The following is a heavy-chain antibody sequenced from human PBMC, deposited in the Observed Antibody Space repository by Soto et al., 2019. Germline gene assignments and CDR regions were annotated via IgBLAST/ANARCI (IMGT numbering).Heavy chain of an antibody. CDR1: GGSISSGGYS. CDR2: IYHSGST. J-gene: IGHJ3*02. Sequence: QLQLQESGSGLVKPSQTLSLTCAVSGGSISSGGYSWSWIRQPPGKGLEWIGYIYHSGSTYYNPSLKRRVTISVDRSKNQFSLKLSSVAAADTAVYYCAGAHGSGWGAFDIWGQGTMVTVSS. D-gene: IGHD3-10*01. V-gene: IGHV4-30-2*01. CDR3: AGAHGSGWGAFDI.